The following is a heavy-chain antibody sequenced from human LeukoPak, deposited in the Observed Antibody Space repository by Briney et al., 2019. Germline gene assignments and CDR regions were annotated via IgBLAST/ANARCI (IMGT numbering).Heavy chain of an antibody. J-gene: IGHJ4*02. CDR1: GFTFSTYG. D-gene: IGHD2-15*01. CDR2: IRYDGSNK. CDR3: AKSCSGGSCFPDS. V-gene: IGHV3-30*02. Sequence: GGSLRLSCAASGFTFSTYGMYWVRQTPGKGPEGVAFIRYDGSNKVYVDSVKGRFTISRDNSKNTLYLQMDSLRAEDTAVYYCAKSCSGGSCFPDSWGQGTLSPSPQ.